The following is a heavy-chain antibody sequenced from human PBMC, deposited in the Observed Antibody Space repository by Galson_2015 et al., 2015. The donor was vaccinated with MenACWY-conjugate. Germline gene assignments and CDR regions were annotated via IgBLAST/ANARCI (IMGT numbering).Heavy chain of an antibody. J-gene: IGHJ4*02. D-gene: IGHD6-19*01. Sequence: SLRLSCAVSGFTFSRYWMSWVRQAPGKGLEWVANIKQDGSEKYYVDSVKGRFTISRDNAKNSLYLQMNSLRAEDTAVYYCARWVAVKMIEYCGQGTLVTVSS. CDR1: GFTFSRYW. CDR2: IKQDGSEK. CDR3: ARWVAVKMIEY. V-gene: IGHV3-7*03.